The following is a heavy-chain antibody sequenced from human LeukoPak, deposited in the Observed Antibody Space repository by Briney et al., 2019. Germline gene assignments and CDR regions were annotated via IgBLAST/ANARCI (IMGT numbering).Heavy chain of an antibody. J-gene: IGHJ4*02. D-gene: IGHD3-10*01. Sequence: GGTLRLSCVASGFTFSSYGVSWVRQAPGKGLEWVSSITGSNGITYYADSVKGRFTISRDNSKNTLYLQMNSLRAEDTAVYYCAKVGPDYYGSETIGYWGQGTLVTVSS. V-gene: IGHV3-23*01. CDR2: ITGSNGIT. CDR3: AKVGPDYYGSETIGY. CDR1: GFTFSSYG.